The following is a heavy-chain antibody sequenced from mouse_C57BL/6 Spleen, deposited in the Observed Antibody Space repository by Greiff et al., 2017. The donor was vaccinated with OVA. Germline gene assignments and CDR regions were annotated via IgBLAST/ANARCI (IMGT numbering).Heavy chain of an antibody. D-gene: IGHD2-1*01. CDR3: ARPIYYGNSLFDY. CDR2: IHPNSGST. J-gene: IGHJ2*01. CDR1: GYTFTSYW. Sequence: VQLQQSGAELVKPGASVKLSCKASGYTFTSYWMHWVKQRPGQGLEWIGMIHPNSGSTNYNEKFKSKATLTVDKSSSTAYMQLSSLTSEDSAVYYCARPIYYGNSLFDYWGQGTTLTVSS. V-gene: IGHV1-64*01.